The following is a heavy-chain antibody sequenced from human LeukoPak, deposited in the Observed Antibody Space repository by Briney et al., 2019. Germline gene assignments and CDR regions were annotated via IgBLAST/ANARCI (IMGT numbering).Heavy chain of an antibody. V-gene: IGHV3-21*01. CDR2: ISSSSSYI. CDR3: AREPTYYDILTGYYKGLDY. Sequence: KTGGSLRLSCAASGFTFSSYSMNWVRQAPGKGLEWVSSISSSSSYIYYADSVKGRFTISRDNAKNSLYLQMNSLRAEDTAVYYCAREPTYYDILTGYYKGLDYWGQGTLVTVSS. D-gene: IGHD3-9*01. J-gene: IGHJ4*02. CDR1: GFTFSSYS.